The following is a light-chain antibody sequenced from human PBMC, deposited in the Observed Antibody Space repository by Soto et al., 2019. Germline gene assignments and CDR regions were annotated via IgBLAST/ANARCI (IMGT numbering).Light chain of an antibody. CDR1: SSDVGGYNY. V-gene: IGLV2-14*01. CDR2: EDS. Sequence: QSALTQPASVSGSPGQSITISCTGTSSDVGGYNYVSWYQQHPGKAPKLMIYEDSNRPSGVSNCFSGSKSGNTSSLTISGLQAEDEADYYCSSYTSRSTLVFGGGTKLTVL. CDR3: SSYTSRSTLV. J-gene: IGLJ2*01.